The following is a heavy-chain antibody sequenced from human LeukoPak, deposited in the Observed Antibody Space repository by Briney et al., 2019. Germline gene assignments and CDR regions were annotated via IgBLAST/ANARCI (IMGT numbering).Heavy chain of an antibody. Sequence: SETLSLTCTVSGGSISSYYWSWIRQPPGKGLEWIGYTCYSGSTNYNPSLKSRVTISVDTSKNQFSLKLSSVTAADTAVYYCARLYSGSYYYYYGMDVWGQGTTVTVSS. CDR3: ARLYSGSYYYYYGMDV. V-gene: IGHV4-59*01. J-gene: IGHJ6*02. CDR1: GGSISSYY. CDR2: TCYSGST. D-gene: IGHD1-26*01.